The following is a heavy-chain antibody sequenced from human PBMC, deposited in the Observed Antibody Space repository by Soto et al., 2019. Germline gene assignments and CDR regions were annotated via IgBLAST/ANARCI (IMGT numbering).Heavy chain of an antibody. CDR3: ARDVVRIAVAGTNYFDY. Sequence: GSLRLSCAASGFTFSSYWMSWVRQAPGKGLEWVANIKQDGSEKYYVDSVKGRFTISRDNAKNSLYLQMNSLRAEDTAVYYCARDVVRIAVAGTNYFDYWGQGTLVTVSS. V-gene: IGHV3-7*01. CDR2: IKQDGSEK. J-gene: IGHJ4*02. D-gene: IGHD6-19*01. CDR1: GFTFSSYW.